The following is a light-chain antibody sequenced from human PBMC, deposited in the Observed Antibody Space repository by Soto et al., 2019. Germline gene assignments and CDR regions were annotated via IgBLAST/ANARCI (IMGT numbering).Light chain of an antibody. V-gene: IGKV1-39*01. Sequence: DIQMTQSPSSLSASVGDRVTITCRASQSISNYLNWYQQKPGKAPKLLIYAASSLQSEVPSRFSGSGSGTDFTLTISSLQPEHFATYYCQQSYRTPYMYTFVQGTKLEIK. CDR1: QSISNY. J-gene: IGKJ2*01. CDR3: QQSYRTPYMYT. CDR2: AAS.